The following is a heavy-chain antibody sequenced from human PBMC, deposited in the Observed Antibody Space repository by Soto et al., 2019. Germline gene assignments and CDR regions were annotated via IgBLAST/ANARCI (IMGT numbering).Heavy chain of an antibody. J-gene: IGHJ5*02. CDR2: IHNSGAS. CDR3: ARGPQWLRSDDWFDP. D-gene: IGHD5-12*01. CDR1: GASVSGYY. Sequence: QVQLQETGPGLVKPSETLSLTCSVSGASVSGYYWSWIRQTPGKGLEWIGNIHNSGASKYNPSLKSRVIISLDTSKNEFSVKIASVTAADTGVYYCARGPQWLRSDDWFDPWGQGSLVTVSS. V-gene: IGHV4-59*02.